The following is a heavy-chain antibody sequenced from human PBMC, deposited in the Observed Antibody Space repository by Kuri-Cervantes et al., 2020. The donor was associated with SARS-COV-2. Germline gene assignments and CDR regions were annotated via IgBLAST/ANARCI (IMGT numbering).Heavy chain of an antibody. J-gene: IGHJ5*02. CDR1: GYTFTSYA. Sequence: ASVKVSCKASGYTFTSYAMHWVRQAPGQGLEWMGWINPNSGGTNYAQKFQGRVTMTRDTSISTAYMELSRLRSDDTAVYYCARDRVVVAANWFDPWGQGTLVTVSS. CDR2: INPNSGGT. CDR3: ARDRVVVAANWFDP. D-gene: IGHD2-15*01. V-gene: IGHV1-2*02.